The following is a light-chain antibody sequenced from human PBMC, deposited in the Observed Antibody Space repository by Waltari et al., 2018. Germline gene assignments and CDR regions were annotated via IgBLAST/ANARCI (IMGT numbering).Light chain of an antibody. CDR3: QHFYNLLYT. V-gene: IGKV1-33*01. J-gene: IGKJ2*01. CDR1: EDIRNS. CDR2: DAS. Sequence: DIQMTQSPSSLSASVGDTVTITCQAREDIRNSLNWYQQKQGEAPRLLIYDASTLETGVPSRFSGGGFGRNFTFTISGLQPEDIATYYCQHFYNLLYTFGQGTRLEIK.